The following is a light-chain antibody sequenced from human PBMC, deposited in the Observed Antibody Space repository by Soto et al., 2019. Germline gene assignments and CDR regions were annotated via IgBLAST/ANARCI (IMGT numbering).Light chain of an antibody. Sequence: IQLTQSPSSLSASVGDRVTITCRASQGISSYLAWYQQEPGKAPKLPIYAASTLQSGVPSRFSGSGSGTDFTLTISSLQPEDFATYYCQQLGSYPITFGQGTRLEIK. CDR1: QGISSY. CDR3: QQLGSYPIT. V-gene: IGKV1-9*01. CDR2: AAS. J-gene: IGKJ5*01.